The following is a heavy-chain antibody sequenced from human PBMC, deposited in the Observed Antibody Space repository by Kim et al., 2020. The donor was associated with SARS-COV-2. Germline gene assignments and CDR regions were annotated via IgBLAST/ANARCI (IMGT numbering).Heavy chain of an antibody. CDR2: ISGSGGST. Sequence: GGSLRLSCAASGFTFSSYAMSWVRQAPGKGLEWVSAISGSGGSTYYADSVKGRFTISRDNSKNTLYLKMNSLRAEDTAVYYCAKDPTDYYDSSGRDYWGQGTLVTVSS. D-gene: IGHD3-22*01. V-gene: IGHV3-23*01. CDR1: GFTFSSYA. CDR3: AKDPTDYYDSSGRDY. J-gene: IGHJ4*02.